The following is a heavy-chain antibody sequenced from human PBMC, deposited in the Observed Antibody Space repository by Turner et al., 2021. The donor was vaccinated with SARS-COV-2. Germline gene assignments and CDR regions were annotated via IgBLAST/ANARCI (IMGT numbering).Heavy chain of an antibody. V-gene: IGHV3-30*18. Sequence: QVQLVVSGGCVVQPGRSLRLSCAASGFTFSSYGMHWVRQDPGKGLEWVAVISDDGSNKYYADSGKGRFTISRDNSKNTLYLQMNSLRAEDTAVYYGAKDDNYDFWTGYYMYWGQGTLVTVSS. CDR3: AKDDNYDFWTGYYMY. CDR2: ISDDGSNK. D-gene: IGHD3-3*01. CDR1: GFTFSSYG. J-gene: IGHJ4*02.